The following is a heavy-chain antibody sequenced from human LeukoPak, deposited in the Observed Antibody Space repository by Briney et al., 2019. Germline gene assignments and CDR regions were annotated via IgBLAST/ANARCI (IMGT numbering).Heavy chain of an antibody. D-gene: IGHD3-22*01. CDR1: GFTFSSYA. J-gene: IGHJ4*02. CDR3: AKRGREYYDSSGYLDY. V-gene: IGHV3-23*01. Sequence: GASLRLSCAASGFTFSSYAMSWVRQAPGKGLEWVSAISGSGGSTYYADPVKGRFTISRDNSKNTLYLQMNSLRAEDTAVYYCAKRGREYYDSSGYLDYWGQGTLVTVSS. CDR2: ISGSGGST.